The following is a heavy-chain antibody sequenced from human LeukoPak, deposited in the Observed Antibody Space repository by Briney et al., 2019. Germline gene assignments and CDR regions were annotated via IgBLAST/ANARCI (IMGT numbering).Heavy chain of an antibody. D-gene: IGHD5-12*01. CDR3: AKGYSGYDSGFDY. V-gene: IGHV3-30*18. CDR1: RFTFSSYG. J-gene: IGHJ4*02. Sequence: GGSLRLSCAASRFTFSSYGMHWVRQAPGKGLEWVAVISYDGSNKYYADSVKGRFTISRDNSKNTLYLQMNSLRAEDTAVYYCAKGYSGYDSGFDYWGQGTLVTVSS. CDR2: ISYDGSNK.